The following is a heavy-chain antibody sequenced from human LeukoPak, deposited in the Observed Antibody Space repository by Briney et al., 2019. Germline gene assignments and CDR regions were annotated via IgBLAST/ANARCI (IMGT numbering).Heavy chain of an antibody. D-gene: IGHD6-19*01. CDR2: MGSSGSTI. CDR1: GFTFSSFE. CDR3: ASSAGYRSGWRLDY. J-gene: IGHJ4*02. Sequence: GGSLRLSCAASGFTFSSFELNWVRQAPGKGLEWVSYMGSSGSTIYYADSVKGRFTISRDSAKNSLYLQMNSLRAEDTAVYYCASSAGYRSGWRLDYWGQGTLVTVSS. V-gene: IGHV3-48*03.